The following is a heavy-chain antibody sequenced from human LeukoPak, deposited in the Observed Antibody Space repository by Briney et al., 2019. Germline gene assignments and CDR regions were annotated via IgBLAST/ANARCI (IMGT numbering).Heavy chain of an antibody. CDR2: VGISGDT. V-gene: IGHV3-13*01. CDR1: GFTFRSYD. CDR3: VRGGVQVSGIDEIDY. J-gene: IGHJ4*02. D-gene: IGHD6-19*01. Sequence: GGSLRLSCAASGFTFRSYDMHWVRQVTGKGLEWVSAVGISGDTYYAGSVRGRFTISRENAKNSLYLQMNSLTAGDTAVYYCVRGGVQVSGIDEIDYWGQGTLVTVSS.